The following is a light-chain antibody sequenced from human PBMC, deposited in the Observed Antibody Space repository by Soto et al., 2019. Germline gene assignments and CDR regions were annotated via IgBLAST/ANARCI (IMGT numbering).Light chain of an antibody. V-gene: IGLV2-8*01. CDR2: EVI. Sequence: QSALTQPPSASGSPGQSVTISCTGSRSDIGDSNYVSWYQQHPRKAPKLIISEVINRPSGVPDRFSASKSGNTASLTISGLQAEDEAEYYCASKAGSSRHVVFGGGTKRTVL. J-gene: IGLJ2*01. CDR1: RSDIGDSNY. CDR3: ASKAGSSRHVV.